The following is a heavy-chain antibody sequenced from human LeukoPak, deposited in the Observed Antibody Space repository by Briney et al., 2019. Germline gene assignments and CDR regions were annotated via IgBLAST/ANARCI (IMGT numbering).Heavy chain of an antibody. CDR2: IYYSGST. Sequence: SETLSLTCTVSDGSISSYYWSWIRQPPGKGLEWIGYIYYSGSTIYNPSLKSRVTISVDTSKNQFSLKLSSVTAADTAVYYCARNRMATIVHDAYDIWGQGTMVTVSS. V-gene: IGHV4-59*01. CDR1: DGSISSYY. J-gene: IGHJ3*02. CDR3: ARNRMATIVHDAYDI. D-gene: IGHD5-24*01.